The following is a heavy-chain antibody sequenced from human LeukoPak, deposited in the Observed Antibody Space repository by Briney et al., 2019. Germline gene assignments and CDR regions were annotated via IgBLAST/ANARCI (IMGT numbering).Heavy chain of an antibody. D-gene: IGHD2-15*01. CDR1: GGSISSYY. CDR2: IYYSGST. J-gene: IGHJ4*02. CDR3: ERLPRGYCSGGSYYGIDY. Sequence: SETLSLTCTVSGGSISSYYWSWIRQPPGKGLEWIGYIYYSGSTNYNPSLKSRVTISVDTSKNQFSLKLSSVTAADTAVYYCERLPRGYCSGGSYYGIDYWGQGTLVTVSS. V-gene: IGHV4-59*08.